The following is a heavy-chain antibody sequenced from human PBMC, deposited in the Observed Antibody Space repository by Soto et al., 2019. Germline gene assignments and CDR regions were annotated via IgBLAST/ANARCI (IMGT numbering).Heavy chain of an antibody. CDR3: ARDPPSYDFWSGFRAPYYGMDV. Sequence: QVQLVESGGGVVQPGRSLRLSCAASGFTFSSYGMHWVRQAPGKGLERVAVIWYDGSNKYYADSVKGRFTIPRDNSKNTLYLQMNSLRAEDTAVYYCARDPPSYDFWSGFRAPYYGMDVWGQGTTVTVSS. CDR2: IWYDGSNK. J-gene: IGHJ6*02. CDR1: GFTFSSYG. D-gene: IGHD3-3*01. V-gene: IGHV3-33*01.